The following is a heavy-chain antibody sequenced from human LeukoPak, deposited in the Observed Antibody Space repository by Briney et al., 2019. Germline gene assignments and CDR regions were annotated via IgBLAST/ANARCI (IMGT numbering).Heavy chain of an antibody. Sequence: GGSLRLSCAASGFTLNSHWMSWVRQAPGKGLEWVANIKQDGGDTYYVDSVKGRFTISRGNAKNSLNLQMNSLRAEDTAMYYCATSAGYWGQGTLVTVSS. CDR1: GFTLNSHW. J-gene: IGHJ4*02. CDR3: ATSAGY. V-gene: IGHV3-7*03. CDR2: IKQDGGDT.